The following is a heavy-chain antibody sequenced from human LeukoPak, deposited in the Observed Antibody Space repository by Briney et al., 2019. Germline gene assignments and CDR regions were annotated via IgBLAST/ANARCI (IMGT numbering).Heavy chain of an antibody. V-gene: IGHV3-74*01. CDR1: GFTFSSYW. D-gene: IGHD3-3*01. J-gene: IGHJ2*01. CDR3: ARAGYYDFWSGYSDHWYFDL. Sequence: GGSLRLSCAASGFTFSSYWMHWVRQGPGKGLVWVSRIHADGSRTSYADSVKGRFTISRDNAKNTLYLQMNSLRVEDTAVYYCARAGYYDFWSGYSDHWYFDLWGRGTLVAVSS. CDR2: IHADGSRT.